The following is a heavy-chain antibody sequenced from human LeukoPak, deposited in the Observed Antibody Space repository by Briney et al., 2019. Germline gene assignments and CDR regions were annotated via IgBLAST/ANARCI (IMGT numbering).Heavy chain of an antibody. CDR1: GFTFSSYE. CDR2: ISSSGSTI. J-gene: IGHJ5*02. V-gene: IGHV3-48*03. CDR3: AGVGGSGSYYNSWFDP. D-gene: IGHD3-10*01. Sequence: PGGSLRLSCAASGFTFSSYEMNWVRQAPGKGLEWVSYISSSGSTIYYADSVKGRFTISRDNAKNSLYLQMNSLRAEDTAVYYCAGVGGSGSYYNSWFDPWGRGTLVTVSS.